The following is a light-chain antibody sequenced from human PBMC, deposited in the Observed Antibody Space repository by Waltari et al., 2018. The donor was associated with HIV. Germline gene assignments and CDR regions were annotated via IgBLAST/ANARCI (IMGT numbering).Light chain of an antibody. CDR2: RNN. J-gene: IGLJ3*02. V-gene: IGLV1-47*01. CDR1: RSNIGSNS. CDR3: ATWDDSLSGRV. Sequence: QSVLTQLPSASGAPGQQFTIPCSGSRSNIGSNSVHWSQPLPGAAPKRRIYRNNQRPAGIPDRFSGSKSGTSASLAVSGLRSEDEGHYYCATWDDSLSGRVFGGGTKLTVL.